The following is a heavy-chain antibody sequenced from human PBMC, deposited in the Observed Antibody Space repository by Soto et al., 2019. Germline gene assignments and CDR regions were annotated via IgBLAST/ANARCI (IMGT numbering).Heavy chain of an antibody. V-gene: IGHV5-51*01. D-gene: IGHD3-10*01. J-gene: IGHJ6*02. CDR3: AGGGVRGVITRTRDYYGMDV. CDR1: GCNFTTYW. CDR2: IYPGDSDT. Sequence: PGQLQKIRSKGSGCNFTTYWIGWVRQMTGKGLEWMGIIYPGDSDTRYSPSFQGQVTISADKSISTAYLQWSSLKASGTAMYYCAGGGVRGVITRTRDYYGMDVWGQGTTVTVSS.